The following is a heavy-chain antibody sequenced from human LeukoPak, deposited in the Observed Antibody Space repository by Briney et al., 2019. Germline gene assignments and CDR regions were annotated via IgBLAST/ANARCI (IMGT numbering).Heavy chain of an antibody. J-gene: IGHJ4*02. D-gene: IGHD4-17*01. CDR1: GFTFTSSA. Sequence: ASVKVSCKASGFTFTSSAVQWVRQARGQRLEWIGWIVVGSGSTNYAQKFQERVTITRDMSTSTAYMELSSLRSEDTAVYYCAAEPTTVTKYYFDYWGQGTLVTVSS. CDR2: IVVGSGST. CDR3: AAEPTTVTKYYFDY. V-gene: IGHV1-58*01.